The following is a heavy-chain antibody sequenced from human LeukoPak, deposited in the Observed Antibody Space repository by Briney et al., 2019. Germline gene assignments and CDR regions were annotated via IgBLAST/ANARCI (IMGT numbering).Heavy chain of an antibody. CDR2: IRYDGNNK. CDR3: ANSGTLDY. J-gene: IGHJ4*02. CDR1: GFTFSSYG. Sequence: GGSLRLSCAASGFTFSSYGMHWVRQAPGKGLEWVAFIRYDGNNKYYADSVKGRFTISRDNSKNTLYLQMNSLRAEDTAVYYCANSGTLDYWGQGTLVTVSS. V-gene: IGHV3-30*02.